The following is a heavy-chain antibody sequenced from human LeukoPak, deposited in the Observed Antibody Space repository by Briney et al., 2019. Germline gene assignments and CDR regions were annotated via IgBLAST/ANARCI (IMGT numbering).Heavy chain of an antibody. Sequence: GGSLRLSCETSGFTFRTYAMNWVRQAPGKGLEWVSSMGGSGTSIYYADSVKGRFTISRDNAKNSLYLQMNSLRVDDTAVYYCAREEPGDLGQAFHYWGQGTLVTVSS. D-gene: IGHD7-27*01. V-gene: IGHV3-21*01. J-gene: IGHJ4*02. CDR1: GFTFRTYA. CDR3: AREEPGDLGQAFHY. CDR2: MGGSGTSI.